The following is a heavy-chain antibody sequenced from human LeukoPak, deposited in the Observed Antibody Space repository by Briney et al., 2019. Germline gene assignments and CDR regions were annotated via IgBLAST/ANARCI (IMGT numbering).Heavy chain of an antibody. J-gene: IGHJ4*02. CDR3: VRARISAGGAGFDY. Sequence: GGSLRLSCAASGFTFSDYYMSWIRQAPGKGLEWVSYISSGSTYTNYADSVKGRFTIFRDNAKNSLYLQMNSLRADDTAVYYCVRARISAGGAGFDYWGQGTLVTVSS. CDR2: ISSGSTYT. CDR1: GFTFSDYY. D-gene: IGHD6-13*01. V-gene: IGHV3-11*06.